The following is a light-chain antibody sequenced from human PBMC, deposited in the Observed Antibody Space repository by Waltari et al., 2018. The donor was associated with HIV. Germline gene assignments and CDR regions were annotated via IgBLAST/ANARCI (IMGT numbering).Light chain of an antibody. J-gene: IGLJ2*01. V-gene: IGLV3-1*01. Sequence: SYELTQPPSVSVSPGQTASITCSGDKLGDKYACWYQQKPGQSPWLVIDQDSKRPAGIPERFSGSNTGNTATLTISGTQAMDEADYYCQAWDSSTLVVFGGGTKLTVL. CDR2: QDS. CDR3: QAWDSSTLVV. CDR1: KLGDKY.